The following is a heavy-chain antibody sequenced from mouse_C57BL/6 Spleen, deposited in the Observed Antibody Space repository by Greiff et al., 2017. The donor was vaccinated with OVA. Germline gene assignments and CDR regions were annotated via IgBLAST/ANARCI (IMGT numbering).Heavy chain of an antibody. CDR2: IWRGGST. D-gene: IGHD2-1*01. V-gene: IGHV2-5*01. CDR1: GFSLTSYG. CDR3: AKIYYGNPYYAMDY. Sequence: QVQLKESGPGLVQPSQSLSITCTVSGFSLTSYGVHWVRQSPGKGLEWLGVIWRGGSTDYNAAFMSRLSITKDNSKSQVFFKMNSLQADDTAIYYCAKIYYGNPYYAMDYWGQGTSVTVSS. J-gene: IGHJ4*01.